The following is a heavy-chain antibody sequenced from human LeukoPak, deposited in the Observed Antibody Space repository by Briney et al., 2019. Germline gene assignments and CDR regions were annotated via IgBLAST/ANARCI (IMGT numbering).Heavy chain of an antibody. CDR2: INSDGSST. V-gene: IGHV3-74*01. CDR3: TGNYYGSGSYADFDY. J-gene: IGHJ4*02. Sequence: PGGSLRLSCAASGFTFSSYWMHWVRQAPGKGLVWVSRINSDGSSTSYADSVKGRFTISRDNAKNTAYLQMDSLKTEDTAVYYCTGNYYGSGSYADFDYWGQGTLVTVSS. D-gene: IGHD3-10*01. CDR1: GFTFSSYW.